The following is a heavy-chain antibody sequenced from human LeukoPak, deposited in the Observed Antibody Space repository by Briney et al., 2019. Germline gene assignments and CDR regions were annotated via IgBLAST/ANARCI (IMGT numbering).Heavy chain of an antibody. CDR3: ARVRATVTKDPDY. CDR2: ISYDGSNK. J-gene: IGHJ4*02. CDR1: GFTFSSYA. V-gene: IGHV3-30-3*01. Sequence: GGSLRLSCAASGFTFSSYAIHWVRQAPGKGLEWVAVISYDGSNKYYADSVKGRFTISRDNSKNTLYLQMNSLRAEDTAVYYCARVRATVTKDPDYWGQGTLVTVSS. D-gene: IGHD4-17*01.